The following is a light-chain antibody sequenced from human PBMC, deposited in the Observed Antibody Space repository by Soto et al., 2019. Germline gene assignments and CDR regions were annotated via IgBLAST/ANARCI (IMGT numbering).Light chain of an antibody. V-gene: IGKV3-11*01. CDR3: QQRSNWPPYT. Sequence: EIVLTQSPATLSLSPGERATLSCRASQSVSSYLAWYQQKPGQAPRLLIYDASTRATGIPARFSGSGSGTDFTLTISSLEPEDFAVYYCQQRSNWPPYTGGQGTKLEIK. CDR2: DAS. J-gene: IGKJ2*01. CDR1: QSVSSY.